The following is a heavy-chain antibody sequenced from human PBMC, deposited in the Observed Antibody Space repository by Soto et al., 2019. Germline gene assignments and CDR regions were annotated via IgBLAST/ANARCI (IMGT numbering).Heavy chain of an antibody. Sequence: GGSLRLSCAASGFTVSSNYMSWVRQAPGKGLEWVSVIYSGGSTYYADSVKGRFTISRDNSKNTLYLQMNSLRAEDTAVYYCARGFMITFGGVIAPWGQGTLVTVSS. V-gene: IGHV3-53*01. CDR1: GFTVSSNY. CDR2: IYSGGST. CDR3: ARGFMITFGGVIAP. J-gene: IGHJ5*02. D-gene: IGHD3-16*01.